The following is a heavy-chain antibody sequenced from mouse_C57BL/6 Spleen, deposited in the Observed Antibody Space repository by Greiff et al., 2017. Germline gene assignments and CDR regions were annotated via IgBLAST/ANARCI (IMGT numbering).Heavy chain of an antibody. V-gene: IGHV1-59*01. CDR1: GYTFTSYW. J-gene: IGHJ1*03. CDR3: ARFYYGSSYFYWYFDV. D-gene: IGHD1-1*01. CDR2: IDPSDSYT. Sequence: QVQLQQSGAELVRPGTSVKLSCKASGYTFTSYWMHWVKQRPGQGLEWIGVIDPSDSYTNYNQKFKGKATLTVDTSSSTAYMQLSSLTSEDSAVYYCARFYYGSSYFYWYFDVWGTGTTVTVSS.